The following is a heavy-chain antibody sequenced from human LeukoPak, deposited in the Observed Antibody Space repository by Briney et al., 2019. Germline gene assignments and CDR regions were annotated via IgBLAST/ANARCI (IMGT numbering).Heavy chain of an antibody. CDR2: INPNSGGT. CDR1: GYTFTGYY. CDR3: ARSSSSSVGMDV. V-gene: IGHV1-2*04. J-gene: IGHJ6*02. Sequence: ASVKVSCKASGYTFTGYYMHWVRQTPGQGLEWMGWINPNSGGTNYAQKFQGWVTMTRDTSISTAYMELSRLRSDDTAVYYCARSSSSSVGMDVWGQGTTVTVSS. D-gene: IGHD6-6*01.